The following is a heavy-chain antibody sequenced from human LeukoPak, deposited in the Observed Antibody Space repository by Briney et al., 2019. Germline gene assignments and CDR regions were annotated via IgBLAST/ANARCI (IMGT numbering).Heavy chain of an antibody. Sequence: GGSLGLSCVASGFTFSSYAMNWIRQAPGKGLEWVSYISSSGSTIYFADSVKGRFTISRDNAKNSLYLQMNSLRAEDTAVYYCARCSTSCYVEEYYFDYWGQGTLVTVSS. D-gene: IGHD2-2*01. J-gene: IGHJ4*02. V-gene: IGHV3-48*04. CDR3: ARCSTSCYVEEYYFDY. CDR1: GFTFSSYA. CDR2: ISSSGSTI.